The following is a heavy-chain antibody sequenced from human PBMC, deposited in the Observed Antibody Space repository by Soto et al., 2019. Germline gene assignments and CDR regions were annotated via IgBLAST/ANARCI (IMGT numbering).Heavy chain of an antibody. Sequence: ASVKVSCKASGGTFSSYAISWVRQAPGQGLEWMGGINPNSGGTNYAQKFQGWVTMTRDTSISTAYMELSGLRSDDTAVYYCAREYGLGEGDAFDIWGQGTMVTVSS. CDR2: INPNSGGT. V-gene: IGHV1-2*04. CDR3: AREYGLGEGDAFDI. D-gene: IGHD1-26*01. CDR1: GGTFSSYA. J-gene: IGHJ3*02.